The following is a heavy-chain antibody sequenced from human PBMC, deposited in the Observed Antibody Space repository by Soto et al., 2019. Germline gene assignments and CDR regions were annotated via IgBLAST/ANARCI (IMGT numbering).Heavy chain of an antibody. J-gene: IGHJ5*02. Sequence: SETLSLTCTVSGGSISNYCWSWIRQPPGKGLEWIGYIYYSGSTNYNPSLKSRVTISVDTSKNQFSLKLSSVTAADTAVYYCARDYGGYCSGTSCYAVGWLDPWGQGTLVTVSS. D-gene: IGHD2-2*01. CDR1: GGSISNYC. CDR3: ARDYGGYCSGTSCYAVGWLDP. CDR2: IYYSGST. V-gene: IGHV4-59*01.